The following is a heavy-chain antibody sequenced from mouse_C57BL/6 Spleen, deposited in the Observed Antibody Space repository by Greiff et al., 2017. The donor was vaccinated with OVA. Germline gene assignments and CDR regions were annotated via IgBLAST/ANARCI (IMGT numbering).Heavy chain of an antibody. Sequence: EVQVVESGGGLVKPGGSLKLSCAASGFTFSDYGMHWVRQAPEKGLEWVAYISSGSSTIYYADTVKGRFTISRDNAKNTLFLQMTSLRSEDTAMYYCSRDYDERAWFAYWGQGTLVTVSA. CDR1: GFTFSDYG. D-gene: IGHD2-4*01. V-gene: IGHV5-17*01. J-gene: IGHJ3*01. CDR2: ISSGSSTI. CDR3: SRDYDERAWFAY.